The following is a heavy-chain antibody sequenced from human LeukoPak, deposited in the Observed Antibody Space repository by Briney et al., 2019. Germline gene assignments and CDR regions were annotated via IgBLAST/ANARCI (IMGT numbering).Heavy chain of an antibody. CDR1: GYTFTSYG. V-gene: IGHV1-2*02. CDR2: INPNSGGT. D-gene: IGHD3-22*01. CDR3: AREAQSSMIVVVMIH. J-gene: IGHJ4*02. Sequence: GASVKVSCKASGYTFTSYGISWVRQAPGQGLEWMGWINPNSGGTNYAQKFQGRVTMTRDTSISTAYMELSRLRSDDTAVYYCAREAQSSMIVVVMIHWGQGTLVTVSS.